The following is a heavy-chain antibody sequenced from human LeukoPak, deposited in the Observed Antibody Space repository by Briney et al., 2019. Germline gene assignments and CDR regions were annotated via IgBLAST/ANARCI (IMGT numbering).Heavy chain of an antibody. CDR1: GFTFRNYA. CDR2: ISDSGGST. Sequence: GGSLRLSCAASGFTFRNYAMSWVCQAPGKGLEWISTISDSGGSTYCADSVKGRFTISRDNSKNTLYLQMNSLRAEDTAVYYCAKGGLHYFDYWGQGTLVTVSS. D-gene: IGHD6-25*01. CDR3: AKGGLHYFDY. V-gene: IGHV3-23*01. J-gene: IGHJ4*02.